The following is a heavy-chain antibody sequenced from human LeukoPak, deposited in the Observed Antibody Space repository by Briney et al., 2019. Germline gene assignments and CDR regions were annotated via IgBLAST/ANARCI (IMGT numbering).Heavy chain of an antibody. Sequence: QPGGSLRLSCAASGFTFSNYGMHWVRQAPGKGLEWVAVTWYDGSNKYYADSVKGRFTISRDNSKNTLYLQMNSLRAEDTAVYYCAKSTLNYYDSSGHDAFDIWGQGTMVTVSS. V-gene: IGHV3-33*06. CDR2: TWYDGSNK. CDR3: AKSTLNYYDSSGHDAFDI. J-gene: IGHJ3*02. D-gene: IGHD3-22*01. CDR1: GFTFSNYG.